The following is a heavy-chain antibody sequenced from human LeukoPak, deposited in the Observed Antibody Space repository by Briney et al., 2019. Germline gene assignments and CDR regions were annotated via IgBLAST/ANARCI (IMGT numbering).Heavy chain of an antibody. CDR1: VFTFSLYA. J-gene: IGHJ4*02. CDR2: INDVSGDI. Sequence: GGSLRLFCAASVFTFSLYAMNWVRQAPGKGLEWVSYINDVSGDIHYADSVRGRFTISRDNAKNTLYLQMNSLRAEDTAVYYCARDTFQPGRIDCWGQGTLVIVSS. CDR3: ARDTFQPGRIDC. D-gene: IGHD1-14*01. V-gene: IGHV3-21*05.